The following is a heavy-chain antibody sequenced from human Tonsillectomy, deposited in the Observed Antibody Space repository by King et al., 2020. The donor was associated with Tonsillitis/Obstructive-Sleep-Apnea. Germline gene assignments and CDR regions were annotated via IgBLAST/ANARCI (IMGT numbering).Heavy chain of an antibody. CDR1: GGSISSDDYY. CDR3: ARGSDEL. J-gene: IGHJ2*01. V-gene: IGHV4-30-4*01. CDR2: IDYSGST. Sequence: QLQESGPGLVKPSQTLSLTCTVSGGSISSDDYYWSWIRQFPGKGLEYIGNIDYSGSTHYNPSLTNRVTILVDTPKKQFSLRLTSVTAADTAVYYCARGSDELWGRGTLVTVSS.